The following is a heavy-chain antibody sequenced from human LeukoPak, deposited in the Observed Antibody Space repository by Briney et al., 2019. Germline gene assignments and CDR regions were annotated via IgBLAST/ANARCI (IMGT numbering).Heavy chain of an antibody. CDR1: GGSFSGYY. CDR3: ARAGYTISYYSLDY. D-gene: IGHD1-26*01. V-gene: IGHV4-34*01. Sequence: SETLSLPCAVYGGSFSGYYWSWLRQPPGKGLECIGEINHSGSTNYNPSLKSRVTISVDTSKNQFYLKLTSVTAADTAMYYCARAGYTISYYSLDYWGQGSLVTVSS. J-gene: IGHJ4*02. CDR2: INHSGST.